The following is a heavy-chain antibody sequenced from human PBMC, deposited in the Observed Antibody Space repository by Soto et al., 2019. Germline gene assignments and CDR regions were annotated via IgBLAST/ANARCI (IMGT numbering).Heavy chain of an antibody. Sequence: QVQLVESGGGVVKPGRSLRLSCAASGFTFSSYGMHWVRQAPGKGLEWVAVISYDGSNKYYADSVKGRFTISRDNSKNTLYLQMNSLRAEDTAVYYCARSPYSVSYLAYFDYWGQGTLVTGSS. D-gene: IGHD1-26*01. V-gene: IGHV3-30*03. CDR3: ARSPYSVSYLAYFDY. J-gene: IGHJ4*02. CDR1: GFTFSSYG. CDR2: ISYDGSNK.